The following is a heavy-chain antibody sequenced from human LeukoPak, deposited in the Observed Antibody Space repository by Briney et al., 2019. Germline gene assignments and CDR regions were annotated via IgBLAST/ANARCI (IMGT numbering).Heavy chain of an antibody. CDR2: IKQDGSEK. J-gene: IGHJ4*02. V-gene: IGHV3-7*01. CDR1: GFTFSSYW. Sequence: GGSLRLSCAASGFTFSSYWMSWVRQAPGKGLEWVANIKQDGSEKYYVDSVKGRFTISRDNAKNSLYLQMNSLRAEDTAVYYCARDPYKGATTTSPIDYWGQGTLVTVSS. D-gene: IGHD1-26*01. CDR3: ARDPYKGATTTSPIDY.